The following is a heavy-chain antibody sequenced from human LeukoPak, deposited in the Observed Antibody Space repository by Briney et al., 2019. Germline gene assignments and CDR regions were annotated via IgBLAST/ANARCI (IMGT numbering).Heavy chain of an antibody. CDR1: GFTFSSYS. D-gene: IGHD4-23*01. Sequence: GGSLRLSCAASGFTFSSYSMNWVRQAPGKGLEWVSSISSSSSYIYYADSVKGRFTISRDNAKNSLYLQMNSLRAEDTAVYYCARADPFGGNGYFDYWGQGTLVTVSS. CDR3: ARADPFGGNGYFDY. V-gene: IGHV3-21*01. J-gene: IGHJ4*02. CDR2: ISSSSSYI.